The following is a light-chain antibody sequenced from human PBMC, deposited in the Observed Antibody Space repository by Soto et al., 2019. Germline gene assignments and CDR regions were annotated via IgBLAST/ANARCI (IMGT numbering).Light chain of an antibody. CDR2: AAS. CDR1: QSISNS. Sequence: DIQMTQSPSSLSASVGDRVTITCRASQSISNSLNWYQQKPGKAPKLLIYAASSLQSGVPSRFSGSGSGTDFTLTISSLQHEDFANYYCQQSYSTPRTFGGGTKVEIK. CDR3: QQSYSTPRT. J-gene: IGKJ4*01. V-gene: IGKV1-39*01.